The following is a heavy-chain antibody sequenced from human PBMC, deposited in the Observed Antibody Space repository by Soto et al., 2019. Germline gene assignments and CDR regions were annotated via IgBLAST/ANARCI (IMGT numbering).Heavy chain of an antibody. V-gene: IGHV5-51*01. Sequence: GESLKFSCKGSCYSFTNHFIGWVRQMPGKGLEWMGIIYPGDSDTRYSPSFQGQVTISADKSISTAYLQWSSLKASDTAMYYCARQGEQWLIYFDYWGQGTLVTVSS. CDR3: ARQGEQWLIYFDY. J-gene: IGHJ4*02. CDR1: CYSFTNHF. CDR2: IYPGDSDT. D-gene: IGHD6-19*01.